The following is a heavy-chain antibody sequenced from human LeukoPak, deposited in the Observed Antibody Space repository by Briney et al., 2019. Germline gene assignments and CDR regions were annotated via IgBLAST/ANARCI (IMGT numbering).Heavy chain of an antibody. Sequence: TSETLSLTCAVSGGSISSSNWWSWVRQPPGKGLEWIGEIYHSGSTNYNPSLKSRVTISVDKSKNQFSLKLSSVTAADTAVYYCARERVVTAIHYFDYWGQGTLVTVSS. V-gene: IGHV4-4*02. J-gene: IGHJ4*02. CDR3: ARERVVTAIHYFDY. CDR2: IYHSGST. D-gene: IGHD2-21*02. CDR1: GGSISSSNW.